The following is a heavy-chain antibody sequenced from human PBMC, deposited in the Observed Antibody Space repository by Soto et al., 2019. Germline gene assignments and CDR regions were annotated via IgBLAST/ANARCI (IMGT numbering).Heavy chain of an antibody. V-gene: IGHV4-59*01. D-gene: IGHD4-17*01. J-gene: IGHJ4*02. CDR2: IYYSGST. CDR3: ARDRDGDYADY. Sequence: QVQLQESGPGLVKPSETLSLTCTVSGGSISSYYWSWIRQPPGKGLEWIGYIYYSGSTNYNPSRKSRVTISVDTSKNQFSLTLSSVTAADTAVYYCARDRDGDYADYWGQGTLVTVSS. CDR1: GGSISSYY.